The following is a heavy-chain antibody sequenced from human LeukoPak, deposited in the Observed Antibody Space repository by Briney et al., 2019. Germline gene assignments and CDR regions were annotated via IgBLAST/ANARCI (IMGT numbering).Heavy chain of an antibody. Sequence: SETLSLTCTVSGGSISSSSYHWGWIRQPPGKGLEWIGSIYYSGSTYYNPSLKSRVTISVDTSKNQFSLKLSSVTTADTAVYYCARSPPPYYYDSSGYFPFDYWGQGTLVTVSS. V-gene: IGHV4-39*07. CDR3: ARSPPPYYYDSSGYFPFDY. D-gene: IGHD3-22*01. J-gene: IGHJ4*02. CDR1: GGSISSSSYH. CDR2: IYYSGST.